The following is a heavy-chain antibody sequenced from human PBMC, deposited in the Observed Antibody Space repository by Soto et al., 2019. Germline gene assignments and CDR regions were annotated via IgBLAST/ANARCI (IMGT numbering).Heavy chain of an antibody. V-gene: IGHV4-30-4*01. J-gene: IGHJ6*02. CDR1: GGSISSGDYY. D-gene: IGHD2-15*01. Sequence: PSETLSLTCTVSGGSISSGDYYWSWIRQPPGKGLEWIGYTYYSGSTYYNPSLKSRVTISVDTSKNQFSLKLSSVTAAGTAVYYCARERWATPKDHYYYYGMDVWGPGTTVTVSS. CDR3: ARERWATPKDHYYYYGMDV. CDR2: TYYSGST.